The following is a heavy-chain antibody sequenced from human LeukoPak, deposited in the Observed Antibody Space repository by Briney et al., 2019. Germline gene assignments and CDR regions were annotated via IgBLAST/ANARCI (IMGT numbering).Heavy chain of an antibody. CDR1: GYTFTGYY. CDR3: ARERGRYSYGYATLGY. J-gene: IGHJ4*02. D-gene: IGHD5-18*01. Sequence: ASVKVSCKASGYTFTGYYMHRVRQAPGQGLEWMEWINPNSGGTNYAQKFQGRVTMTRDTSISTAYMELSRLRSDDTAVYYCARERGRYSYGYATLGYWGQGTLVTVSS. V-gene: IGHV1-2*02. CDR2: INPNSGGT.